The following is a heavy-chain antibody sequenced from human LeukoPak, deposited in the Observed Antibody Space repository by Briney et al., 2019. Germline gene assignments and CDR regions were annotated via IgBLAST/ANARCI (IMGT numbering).Heavy chain of an antibody. Sequence: GGSLRLSCAASGFTFSSYAMHWVRQAPGKGLEWVAVISYDGSNKYYADSVKGRFTISRDNSKNTLYLQMNSLRAEDTAVYYCAKEFNRGLPDYWGQGTLVTVPS. CDR1: GFTFSSYA. V-gene: IGHV3-30-3*01. CDR2: ISYDGSNK. CDR3: AKEFNRGLPDY. J-gene: IGHJ4*02. D-gene: IGHD2-21*01.